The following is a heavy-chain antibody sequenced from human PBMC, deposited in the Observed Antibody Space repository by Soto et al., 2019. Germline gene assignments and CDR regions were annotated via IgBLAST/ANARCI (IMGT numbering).Heavy chain of an antibody. Sequence: CASVKVSGKASGYSFSGYYIQWVRQAPGQGSEWLGWIYPNTETTDSSKKFQGRVTMTSDMSTRTVYMELRDLRSDDTAVYYCVSLQTSGWPGVHWGQGTLVTVSS. V-gene: IGHV1-2*02. CDR1: GYSFSGYY. CDR2: IYPNTETT. D-gene: IGHD6-25*01. J-gene: IGHJ4*02. CDR3: VSLQTSGWPGVH.